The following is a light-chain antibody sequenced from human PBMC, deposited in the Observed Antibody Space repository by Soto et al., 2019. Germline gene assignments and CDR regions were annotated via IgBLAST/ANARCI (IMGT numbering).Light chain of an antibody. CDR3: LQALESPLT. CDR2: VGS. CDR1: QSLLHSDGYNY. Sequence: DTVMTQSPLSLPVTPGEPASFFCRSSQSLLHSDGYNYLHWYLQKPGQSPQLLIYVGSTRAYGVPDRFSGSGSGTDFTLKISRVEAEDVGVYYCLQALESPLTFGGGTRVEIK. J-gene: IGKJ4*01. V-gene: IGKV2-28*01.